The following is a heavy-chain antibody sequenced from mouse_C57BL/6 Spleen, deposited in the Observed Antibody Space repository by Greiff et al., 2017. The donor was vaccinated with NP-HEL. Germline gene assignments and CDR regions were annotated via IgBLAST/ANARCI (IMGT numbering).Heavy chain of an antibody. D-gene: IGHD4-1*01. CDR1: GYTFTDYY. CDR2: INPNNGGT. Sequence: EVQLQQSGPELVKPGASVKISCKASGYTFTDYYMNWVKQSHGKSLEWIGDINPNNGGTSYNQKFKGKATLTVDKSSSTAYMELRSLTSEDSAVYYCARGMGRGGYWCQGTTLTVSS. V-gene: IGHV1-26*01. CDR3: ARGMGRGGY. J-gene: IGHJ2*01.